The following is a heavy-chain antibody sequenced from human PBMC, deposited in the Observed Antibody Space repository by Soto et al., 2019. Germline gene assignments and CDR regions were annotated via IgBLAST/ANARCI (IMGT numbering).Heavy chain of an antibody. Sequence: EVQLLASGGGFVQPGGSLTLACAASGFTFNSFAMTWVRQAPGKGLEWVSIISGSGVSTNHADSVKGRFTISRDNSNNTLYLQINSLRAEDTAVYYCAKTNNYAGMAVWGQGNAVTVSS. CDR3: AKTNNYAGMAV. CDR2: ISGSGVST. CDR1: GFTFNSFA. J-gene: IGHJ6*02. D-gene: IGHD5-18*01. V-gene: IGHV3-23*01.